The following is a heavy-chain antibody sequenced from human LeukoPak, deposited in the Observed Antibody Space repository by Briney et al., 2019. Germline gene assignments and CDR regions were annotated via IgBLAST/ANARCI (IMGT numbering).Heavy chain of an antibody. Sequence: GASVKVSCKASGYTFTSYGISWVRQAPGQGLEWMGWISAYNGNTNYAQKLQGRVTMTTDTSTSTAYMELRSLRSDDTAVYYCARLNWNYDPIKRLGGWFDPWGQGTLVTVSP. V-gene: IGHV1-18*01. D-gene: IGHD1-7*01. J-gene: IGHJ5*02. CDR1: GYTFTSYG. CDR2: ISAYNGNT. CDR3: ARLNWNYDPIKRLGGWFDP.